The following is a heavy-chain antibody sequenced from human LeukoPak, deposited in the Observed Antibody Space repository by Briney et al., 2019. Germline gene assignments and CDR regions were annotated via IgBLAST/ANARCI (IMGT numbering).Heavy chain of an antibody. CDR1: GFTFTNAW. V-gene: IGHV3-15*01. CDR2: IKSRPDGGTT. Sequence: PGGSLRRSSAASGFTFTNAWMDWVRQAPGKGLEWVGRIKSRPDGGTTDFAAPVKGRFTISRDDSKNTLYLHMNSLKTEDTAVYYCITVYDSVANWGRGTLVTVSS. J-gene: IGHJ4*02. D-gene: IGHD5-12*01. CDR3: ITVYDSVAN.